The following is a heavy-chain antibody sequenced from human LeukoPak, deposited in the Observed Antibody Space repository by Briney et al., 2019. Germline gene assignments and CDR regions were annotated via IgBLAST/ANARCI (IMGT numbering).Heavy chain of an antibody. V-gene: IGHV3-74*01. CDR2: INSDGSST. CDR3: ARWNSNYYDMDV. CDR1: GFTFSTYW. J-gene: IGHJ6*04. Sequence: RAGGSLRLSCAASGFTFSTYWMHWVRQAPGKGLVWVSRINSDGSSTSYADSVKGRFTISRDNAKNTLYLQMNSLRAEDTAVYYCARWNSNYYDMDVWGKGTTVTISS. D-gene: IGHD1/OR15-1a*01.